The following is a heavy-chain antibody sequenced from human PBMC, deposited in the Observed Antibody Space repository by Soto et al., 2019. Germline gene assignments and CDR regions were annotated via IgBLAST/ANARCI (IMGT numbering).Heavy chain of an antibody. CDR3: ARSVYYDSSGYYYGRPPYYFDY. Sequence: SETLSLTCTVSGGSISSYYWSWIRQPPGKGLEWIGYIYYSGSTNYNPSLKSRVTISVDTSKNQFSLKLSSVTAADTAVYYCARSVYYDSSGYYYGRPPYYFDYWGQGTLVTVPQ. CDR1: GGSISSYY. D-gene: IGHD3-22*01. J-gene: IGHJ4*02. CDR2: IYYSGST. V-gene: IGHV4-59*01.